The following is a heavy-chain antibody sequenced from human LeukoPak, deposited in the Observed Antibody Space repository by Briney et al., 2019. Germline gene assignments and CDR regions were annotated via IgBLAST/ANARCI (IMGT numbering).Heavy chain of an antibody. Sequence: SETLSLTCIVSGGSINSTTYYWGWIRQPPGKGLEWIGSIYYSGSTWYNPSLKGRLTVSADTSKNQFSLKLTSVTAADTAVYYWATVRACSIGVCSYLFYCGQGTVVTVSS. J-gene: IGHJ4*02. CDR3: ATVRACSIGVCSYLFY. V-gene: IGHV4-39*01. D-gene: IGHD2-8*01. CDR1: GGSINSTTYY. CDR2: IYYSGST.